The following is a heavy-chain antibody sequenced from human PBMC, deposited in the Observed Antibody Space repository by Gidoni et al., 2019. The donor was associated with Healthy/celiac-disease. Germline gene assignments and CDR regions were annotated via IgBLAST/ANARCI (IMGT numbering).Heavy chain of an antibody. CDR2: IRSKAYGGTT. CDR3: TRGAIAARPTYFDY. J-gene: IGHJ4*02. D-gene: IGHD6-6*01. CDR1: GFTFGDYA. V-gene: IGHV3-49*05. Sequence: EVQLVESGGGLVKPGRSLRLSCTASGFTFGDYAMSWFRQAPGKGLEWVGFIRSKAYGGTTEYAASVKGRFTISRDDSKSIAYLQMNSLKTEDTAVYYCTRGAIAARPTYFDYWGQGTLVTVSS.